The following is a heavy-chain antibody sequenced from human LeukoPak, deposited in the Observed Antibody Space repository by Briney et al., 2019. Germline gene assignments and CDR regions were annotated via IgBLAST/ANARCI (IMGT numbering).Heavy chain of an antibody. Sequence: PGGSLRLSCAASGFTFSSYSMNWVRQAPGKGLEWVSSISSSSSYIYYADSVKGRFTISRDNAKNSLYLQMNSLRAEDTAVYYCARDLKAYSGIDVWGQGTTVTVSS. CDR2: ISSSSSYI. J-gene: IGHJ6*02. CDR3: ARDLKAYSGIDV. V-gene: IGHV3-21*01. CDR1: GFTFSSYS.